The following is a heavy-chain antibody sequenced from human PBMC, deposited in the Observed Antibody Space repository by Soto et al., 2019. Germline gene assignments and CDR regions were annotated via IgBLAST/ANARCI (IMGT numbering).Heavy chain of an antibody. CDR3: AKVAGGLGYFDL. CDR1: GFIFSDYA. CDR2: ISASGGNI. V-gene: IGHV3-23*01. D-gene: IGHD3-16*01. J-gene: IGHJ2*01. Sequence: HPGGSLRLSCVASGFIFSDYAMTWVRQAPGKGLEWVATISASGGNIEYTDSLKGRFTISRDNSKNTLYPQLNGLTADDTAVHYCAKVAGGLGYFDLWGRGTLVTASS.